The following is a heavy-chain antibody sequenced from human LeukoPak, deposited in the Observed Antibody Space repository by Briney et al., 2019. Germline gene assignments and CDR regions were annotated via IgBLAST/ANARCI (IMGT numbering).Heavy chain of an antibody. Sequence: PSETLSLTCTVSGGSISSYYWSWIRQPPGKGLEWIGNISYSGSTNYNPSLKSRVTISVDTSKNQFSLKLSSVTAADTAVYYCASTTYYYGSGGLDYWGQGTLVTVSS. J-gene: IGHJ4*02. CDR3: ASTTYYYGSGGLDY. V-gene: IGHV4-59*01. CDR1: GGSISSYY. CDR2: ISYSGST. D-gene: IGHD3-10*01.